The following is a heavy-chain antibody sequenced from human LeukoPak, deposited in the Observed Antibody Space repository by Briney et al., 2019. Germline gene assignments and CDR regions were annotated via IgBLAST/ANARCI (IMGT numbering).Heavy chain of an antibody. CDR1: GFTFSSYA. CDR3: ARDPSPGGSPGVTDDY. Sequence: PGGSLRLSCAASGFTFSSYAMSWVRQAPGKGLEWVSAISGSGGTAYYADSVKGRFTISRDNSKNTLYLQMNNLRAEDTAVYYCARDPSPGGSPGVTDDYWGQGTLVTVSS. V-gene: IGHV3-23*01. CDR2: ISGSGGTA. J-gene: IGHJ4*02. D-gene: IGHD5-12*01.